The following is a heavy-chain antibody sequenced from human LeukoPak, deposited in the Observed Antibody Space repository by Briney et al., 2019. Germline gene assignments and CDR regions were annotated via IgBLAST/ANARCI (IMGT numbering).Heavy chain of an antibody. V-gene: IGHV4-34*01. CDR3: ARLHPNFDWLFKRLRFDP. D-gene: IGHD3-9*01. Sequence: SETLSLTCAVYGGSFSGYYWSWIRQPPGKGLEWIGEINHSGSTNYNPSLKSRVTISVDTSKNQFSLKLSSVTAADTAVYYCARLHPNFDWLFKRLRFDPWGQGTLVTVSS. CDR1: GGSFSGYY. J-gene: IGHJ5*02. CDR2: INHSGST.